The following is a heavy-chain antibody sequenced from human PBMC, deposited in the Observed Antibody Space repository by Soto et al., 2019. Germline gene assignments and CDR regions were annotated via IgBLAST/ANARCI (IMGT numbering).Heavy chain of an antibody. Sequence: ASVKGSWKASGGTFSRSTIRWVRQAPGQGLGWMGWMNPTSGGTNYAQKFQGRVTMTRDTSISTAYVELSRLRSDDTAVYYCARAQEGMVVVPAASSFDYWGQGSLVTVTP. CDR2: MNPTSGGT. J-gene: IGHJ4*02. CDR1: GGTFSRST. CDR3: ARAQEGMVVVPAASSFDY. V-gene: IGHV1-2*02. D-gene: IGHD2-2*01.